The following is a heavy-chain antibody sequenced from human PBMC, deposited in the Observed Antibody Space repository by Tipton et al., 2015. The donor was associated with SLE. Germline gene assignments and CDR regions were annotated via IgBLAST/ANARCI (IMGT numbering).Heavy chain of an antibody. CDR2: IYHRGST. J-gene: IGHJ4*02. CDR3: ARERGENTIYGKFDY. CDR1: GGSISSNKW. V-gene: IGHV4-4*02. D-gene: IGHD3-10*01. Sequence: TLSLTCAVSGGSISSNKWWTWVRQPPGKGLEWIGEIYHRGSTNFNPSLESRAAISLDTSKNEFSLRLTSVTAADTAVYYCARERGENTIYGKFDYWGQGVLVTVSS.